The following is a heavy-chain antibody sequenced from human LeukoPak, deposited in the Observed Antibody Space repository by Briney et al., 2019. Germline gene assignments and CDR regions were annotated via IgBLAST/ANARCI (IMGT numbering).Heavy chain of an antibody. CDR3: ARGLRPDPSFRAVKRDY. CDR1: GGSISSGGYS. CDR2: IYYSGST. V-gene: IGHV4-31*03. J-gene: IGHJ4*02. Sequence: PSETLSLTCTVSGGSISSGGYSWSWIRQHPGKGLEWIGYIYYSGSTYYNPSLKSRVTISVDTSKNQFSLKLSSVTAADTAVYYCARGLRPDPSFRAVKRDYWGQGTLVTVSS.